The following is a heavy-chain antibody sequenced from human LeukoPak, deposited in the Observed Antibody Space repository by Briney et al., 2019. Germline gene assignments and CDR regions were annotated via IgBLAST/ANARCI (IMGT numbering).Heavy chain of an antibody. J-gene: IGHJ4*02. Sequence: GGSLRLSCAASGLTISNSFMGWVRQTPGKGLEWVSLIYSGGSTYSADSVKGRFIISRDSSKNTLHLQMNSLRAEDTAVYYCVRAAGLSSYGYYYWGQGTLVTVSS. CDR3: VRAAGLSSYGYYY. CDR2: IYSGGST. V-gene: IGHV3-66*01. D-gene: IGHD5-18*01. CDR1: GLTISNSF.